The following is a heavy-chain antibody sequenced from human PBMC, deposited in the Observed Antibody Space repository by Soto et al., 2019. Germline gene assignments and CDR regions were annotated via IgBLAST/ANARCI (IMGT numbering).Heavy chain of an antibody. CDR3: AKDGNYDILTGSVYFDY. J-gene: IGHJ4*02. D-gene: IGHD3-9*01. V-gene: IGHV3-7*01. CDR2: IKFDGSEK. CDR1: GFTFSDYW. Sequence: GGSLRLSCAASGFTFSDYWMSWVRQAPGKGPEWVANIKFDGSEKQYADSVKGRFTISRDNSKNTLYLQMNSLRAEDTAVYYCAKDGNYDILTGSVYFDYWGQGTLVTVSS.